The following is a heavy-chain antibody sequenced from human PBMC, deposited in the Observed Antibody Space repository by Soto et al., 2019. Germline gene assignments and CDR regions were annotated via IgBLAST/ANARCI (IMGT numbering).Heavy chain of an antibody. V-gene: IGHV3-11*01. Sequence: QVQLVESGGDLVKPGGSLRLSCAASGFTSSDYYRSWIRQAPGKGLEWVSYISSSGRTIYYADSVKGRFTISRDNAKNSLYLKMNSLRAEDTAVYYCARSLGMGGDGYNWGQGTLVTVSS. CDR2: ISSSGRTI. J-gene: IGHJ4*02. CDR1: GFTSSDYY. CDR3: ARSLGMGGDGYN. D-gene: IGHD3-16*01.